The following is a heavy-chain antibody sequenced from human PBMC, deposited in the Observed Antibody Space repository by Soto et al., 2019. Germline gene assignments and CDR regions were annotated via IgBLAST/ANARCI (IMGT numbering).Heavy chain of an antibody. CDR2: INWNGGNT. J-gene: IGHJ4*02. CDR1: GFIFDDYG. V-gene: IGHV3-20*04. D-gene: IGHD5-12*01. Sequence: EVQLVESGGGVVRPGGSLRLSCAASGFIFDDYGMTWVRQTPGKGLEWVSTINWNGGNTGYADSVKGRFTISRDNAKNSGYLQMNSLRAEDTALYYCARSTSYDTTHFDYWGQGTLVTVSS. CDR3: ARSTSYDTTHFDY.